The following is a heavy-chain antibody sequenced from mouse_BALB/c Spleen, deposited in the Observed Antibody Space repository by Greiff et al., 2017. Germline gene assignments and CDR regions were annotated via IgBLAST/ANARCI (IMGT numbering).Heavy chain of an antibody. J-gene: IGHJ3*01. CDR3: ARDGDGYRAWFAY. D-gene: IGHD2-3*01. Sequence: VQRVESGPGLVAPSQSLSITCTVSGFSLTGYGVNWVRQPPGKGLEWLGMIWGDGSTDYNSALKSRLSISKDNSKSQVFLKMNSLQTDDTARYYCARDGDGYRAWFAYWGQGTLVTVSA. CDR2: IWGDGST. CDR1: GFSLTGYG. V-gene: IGHV2-6-7*01.